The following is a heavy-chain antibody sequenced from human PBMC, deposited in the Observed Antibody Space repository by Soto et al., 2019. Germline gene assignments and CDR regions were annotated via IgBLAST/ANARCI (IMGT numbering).Heavy chain of an antibody. Sequence: GASVKVSCKASGYSFTSYAIYWVRQAPGERLEWMGWINAGNGNTKYSQKFQGRVTITSDTSASTAYMGLSSLGSEDTAVYFCARGVENIVVVLDVFGYYGMDVWGQGTTVTVSS. CDR2: INAGNGNT. V-gene: IGHV1-3*01. D-gene: IGHD2-2*01. J-gene: IGHJ6*02. CDR3: ARGVENIVVVLDVFGYYGMDV. CDR1: GYSFTSYA.